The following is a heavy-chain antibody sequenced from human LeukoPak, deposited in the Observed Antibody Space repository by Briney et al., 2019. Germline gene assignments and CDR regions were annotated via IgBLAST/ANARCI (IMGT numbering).Heavy chain of an antibody. CDR2: IYYSGST. J-gene: IGHJ4*02. CDR3: ARTEGAAGTLHIDY. D-gene: IGHD6-13*01. V-gene: IGHV4-59*01. Sequence: SETLSLTCTVSGGSISSYYWSWTRQPPGKGLEWIGYIYYSGSTNYNPSLKSRVTISVDTSKNQFSLKLSSVTAADTAVYYCARTEGAAGTLHIDYWGQGTLVTVSS. CDR1: GGSISSYY.